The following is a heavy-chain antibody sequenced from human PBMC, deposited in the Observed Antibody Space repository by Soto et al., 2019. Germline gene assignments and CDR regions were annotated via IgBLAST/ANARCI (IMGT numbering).Heavy chain of an antibody. CDR1: GGSVSGYY. D-gene: IGHD6-6*01. CDR3: AMSIAVPSGHIDH. V-gene: IGHV4-59*02. J-gene: IGHJ4*02. CDR2: VYYTGST. Sequence: QVQLQASGPGLVKPSETLSLTCRVSGGSVSGYYWSWVRLAPGKGLEWIGYVYYTGSTNYNPSLQSGVSSSVDTSNKHFSLILSLVTSADTGVCFCAMSIAVPSGHIDHWGQGIRVTISS.